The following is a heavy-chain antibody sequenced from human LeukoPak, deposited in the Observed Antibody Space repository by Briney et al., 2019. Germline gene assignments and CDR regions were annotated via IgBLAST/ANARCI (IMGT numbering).Heavy chain of an antibody. CDR1: GFTFSSYW. J-gene: IGHJ4*02. D-gene: IGHD3-22*01. CDR2: MKQDGSEK. CDR3: ARVAIVVVHKLLDY. V-gene: IGHV3-7*01. Sequence: PGGSLRLSCVASGFTFSSYWMSWIRQAPGKGLEWVANMKQDGSEKYYVDSVKGRFTVSRDNAKNSLYLQMNSLRAEDTAVYYCARVAIVVVHKLLDYWGQGTLVTVSS.